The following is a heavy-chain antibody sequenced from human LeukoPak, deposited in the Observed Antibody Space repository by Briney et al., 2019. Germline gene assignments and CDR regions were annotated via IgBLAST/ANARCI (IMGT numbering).Heavy chain of an antibody. Sequence: SGTLSLTCAVSGGSISSNNWWNWVRQPPGKGLEWIGEINHSGSTNYNPSLKSRVTISVDTSKNQFSLKLSSVTAVDTAVYYCARGPVGGATYYDGDAFDIWGQGTMVTVSS. CDR3: ARGPVGGATYYDGDAFDI. CDR1: GGSISSNNW. V-gene: IGHV4-4*02. CDR2: INHSGST. J-gene: IGHJ3*02. D-gene: IGHD1-26*01.